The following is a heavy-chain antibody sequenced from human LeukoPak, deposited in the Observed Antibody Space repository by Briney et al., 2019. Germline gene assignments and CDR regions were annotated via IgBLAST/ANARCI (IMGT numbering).Heavy chain of an antibody. CDR3: ASDSLGPVGAMGYYYYYYGMDV. J-gene: IGHJ6*02. V-gene: IGHV3-66*01. CDR1: GFTVSSNY. D-gene: IGHD1-26*01. CDR2: IYSGGST. Sequence: GGSLRLSCAASGFTVSSNYMGWVRQAPGKGLEWVSVIYSGGSTYYADSVKGRFTISRDNSKNTLYLQMNSLRAEDTAVYYCASDSLGPVGAMGYYYYYYGMDVWGQGTTVTVSS.